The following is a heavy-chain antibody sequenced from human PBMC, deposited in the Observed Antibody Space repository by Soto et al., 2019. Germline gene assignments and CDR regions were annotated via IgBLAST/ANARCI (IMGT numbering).Heavy chain of an antibody. Sequence: GASVKVSCKASGYTFTSYGISWVRQAPGQRLEWMGWISAYNGNTNYAQKLQGRVTMTTDTSTSTAYMELRSLRSDDTAVYYCARDLLSRDIVVVPAAPIRNFDYWGQGTLVTVSS. CDR1: GYTFTSYG. V-gene: IGHV1-18*01. CDR2: ISAYNGNT. J-gene: IGHJ4*02. D-gene: IGHD2-2*01. CDR3: ARDLLSRDIVVVPAAPIRNFDY.